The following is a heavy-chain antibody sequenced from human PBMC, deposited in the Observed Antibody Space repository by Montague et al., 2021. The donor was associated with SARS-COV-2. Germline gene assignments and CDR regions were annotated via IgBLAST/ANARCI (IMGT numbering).Heavy chain of an antibody. Sequence: TLSLTCTVSGGSISSGSYYWSWIRQPAGKGLEWIGRIYTSGSTNYNPFLKSRVAISVDTSKNQSSLKLSSVTAADTAVYYCAGGPAATYYYGMDVWGQGTTVTVSS. CDR3: AGGPAATYYYGMDV. CDR2: IYTSGST. V-gene: IGHV4-61*02. J-gene: IGHJ6*02. CDR1: GGSISSGSYY. D-gene: IGHD2-15*01.